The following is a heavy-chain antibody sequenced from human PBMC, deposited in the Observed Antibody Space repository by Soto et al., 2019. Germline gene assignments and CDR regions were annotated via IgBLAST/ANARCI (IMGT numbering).Heavy chain of an antibody. V-gene: IGHV1-18*01. Sequence: ASVKVSCKASGYTFTSYGISWVRQAPGQGLEWMGWISAYNGNTNYAQKLQGRVTMTTDTSTSTAYMELRSLRSDDTAVYYCAREDCISTSCYLADYWGQGTLVTVS. CDR1: GYTFTSYG. J-gene: IGHJ4*02. D-gene: IGHD2-2*01. CDR2: ISAYNGNT. CDR3: AREDCISTSCYLADY.